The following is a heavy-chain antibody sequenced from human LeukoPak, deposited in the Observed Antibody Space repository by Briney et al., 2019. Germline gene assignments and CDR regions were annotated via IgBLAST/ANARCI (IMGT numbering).Heavy chain of an antibody. CDR2: ISSDGSLK. CDR3: AKEIHDYSGYDI. V-gene: IGHV3-30*18. CDR1: GFTFSTYG. Sequence: GRSLTLSCAASGFTFSTYGMHWVRQAPGKGLEGVAVISSDGSLKYYADSVKGRFTISRDNSKNTLFLQMNSLRAEDTAIYHCAKEIHDYSGYDIWGQGTMVTVSS. D-gene: IGHD5-12*01. J-gene: IGHJ3*02.